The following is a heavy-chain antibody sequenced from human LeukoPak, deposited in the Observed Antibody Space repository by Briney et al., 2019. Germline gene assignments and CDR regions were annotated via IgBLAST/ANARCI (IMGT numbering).Heavy chain of an antibody. CDR1: GGTFSSYA. J-gene: IGHJ4*02. Sequence: ASVKVPCKASGGTFSSYAISWVRQAPGQGLEWMGRIIPILGIANYAQKFQGRVTITADKSTSTAYMELSSLRSEDTAVYYCARDGYGDYVLDYWGQGTLVTVSS. CDR2: IIPILGIA. D-gene: IGHD4-17*01. CDR3: ARDGYGDYVLDY. V-gene: IGHV1-69*04.